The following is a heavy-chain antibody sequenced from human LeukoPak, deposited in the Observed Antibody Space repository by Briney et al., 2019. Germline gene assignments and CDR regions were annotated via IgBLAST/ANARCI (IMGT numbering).Heavy chain of an antibody. J-gene: IGHJ4*02. CDR3: ARDLSFDWFPYYFDY. CDR1: SGSVTNSHYY. CDR2: IFYSGNT. Sequence: SETLSLTCTVSSGSVTNSHYYWAWVRQPPGKGLEWLGSIFYSGNTHYNPSLKSPVTISIDTSKNQFSLKVSSVTAADTAIYYCARDLSFDWFPYYFDYWGQGILVTVSS. D-gene: IGHD3-9*01. V-gene: IGHV4-39*07.